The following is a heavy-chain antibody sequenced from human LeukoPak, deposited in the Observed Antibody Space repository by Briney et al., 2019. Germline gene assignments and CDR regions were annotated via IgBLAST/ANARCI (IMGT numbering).Heavy chain of an antibody. CDR3: ARVPSWTVVSSGPTDD. Sequence: ASVKVSCKASGYTFTSCGISWVRQAPGQGLEWMGWISAYNGNTNYAQKLQGRVTMTTDTSTSTAYMELRSLRSDGTAVYYCARVPSWTVVSSGPTDDWGQGTLVTVSS. J-gene: IGHJ4*02. CDR2: ISAYNGNT. D-gene: IGHD4-23*01. V-gene: IGHV1-18*01. CDR1: GYTFTSCG.